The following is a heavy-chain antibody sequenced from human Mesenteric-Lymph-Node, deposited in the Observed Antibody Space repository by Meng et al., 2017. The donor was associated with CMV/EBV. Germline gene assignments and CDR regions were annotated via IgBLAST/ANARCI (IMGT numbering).Heavy chain of an antibody. CDR1: SGSISGYY. D-gene: IGHD2-2*01. CDR2: INHSGTT. CDR3: AREGYCTSISCRFLDY. J-gene: IGHJ4*02. V-gene: IGHV4-34*01. Sequence: GSLRLSCTVSSGSISGYYWSWIRQPPGKGLEWIGEINHSGTTNYNPSLKSRVTISGDTSKNQFSLNLSSVTAADTAVYYCAREGYCTSISCRFLDYWGQGTLVTVSS.